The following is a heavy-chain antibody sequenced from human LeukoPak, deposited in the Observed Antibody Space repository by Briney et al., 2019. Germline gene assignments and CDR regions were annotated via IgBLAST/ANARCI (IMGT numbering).Heavy chain of an antibody. D-gene: IGHD6-13*01. J-gene: IGHJ4*02. Sequence: GGSLRLSCAASGFTFSNAWMSWVRQAPGKGLEWVGRIKTAPEGATTDHAATVKGRFSISTDDSKNMLFLQMGSLKPEDTAVYYCTTHHLLKLRNSCLGYWGQGTLATVSS. CDR1: GFTFSNAW. CDR2: IKTAPEGATT. V-gene: IGHV3-15*01. CDR3: TTHHLLKLRNSCLGY.